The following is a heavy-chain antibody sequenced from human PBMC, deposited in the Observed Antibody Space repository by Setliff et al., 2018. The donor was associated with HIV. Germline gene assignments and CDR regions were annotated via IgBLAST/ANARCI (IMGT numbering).Heavy chain of an antibody. J-gene: IGHJ6*02. D-gene: IGHD3-16*01. CDR2: INSDGTST. CDR1: GFTFSPYW. V-gene: IGHV3-74*03. Sequence: PGGSLRLSCAASGFTFSPYWMHWVRQAPGKGLVWVSRINSDGTSTTYADSVKGRFTISRDNSKNTLYFQMNSLRAEDTAVYYCAREEGGLYGMDVWGQGTTVTVSS. CDR3: AREEGGLYGMDV.